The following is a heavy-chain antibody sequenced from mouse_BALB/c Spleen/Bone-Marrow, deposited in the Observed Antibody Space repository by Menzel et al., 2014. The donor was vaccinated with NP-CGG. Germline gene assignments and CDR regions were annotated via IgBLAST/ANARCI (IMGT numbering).Heavy chain of an antibody. V-gene: IGHV4-1*02. D-gene: IGHD1-1*01. CDR1: GFDFSGLW. Sequence: EGKTLESGGGIVQPGGSPKLPCAALGFDFSGLWKGWVRQAPGKGLEWIGEINPNSRTINYTPSLKDRFIISRDSTKNXLYLQMSKVRSEDTALYYYAILCYFGGFASSGHVTLVTLSP. CDR3: AILCYFGGFAS. J-gene: IGHJ3*01. CDR2: INPNSRTI.